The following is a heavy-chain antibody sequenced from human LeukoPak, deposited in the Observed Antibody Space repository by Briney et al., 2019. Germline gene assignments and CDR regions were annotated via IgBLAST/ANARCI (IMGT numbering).Heavy chain of an antibody. CDR2: ISSSSSYI. V-gene: IGHV3-21*04. Sequence: GGSLRLSCAASGFTFSSYSMNWVRQAPGKGLEWVSSISSSSSYIYYADSVKGRFTISRDNSKNTLSLQMNSLRAEDTAVYYCAKGRGWDGSSPAGYFDYWGQGSLVTVSS. CDR3: AKGRGWDGSSPAGYFDY. J-gene: IGHJ4*02. CDR1: GFTFSSYS. D-gene: IGHD3-10*01.